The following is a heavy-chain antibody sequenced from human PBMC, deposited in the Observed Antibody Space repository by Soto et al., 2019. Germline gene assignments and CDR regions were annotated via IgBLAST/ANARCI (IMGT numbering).Heavy chain of an antibody. J-gene: IGHJ6*02. Sequence: EVQLVEFGGGLVQPGGSLRLSCAASGFTFSDHYMDWVRQAPGKGPEWVARIRNKANGYTTEYAASVKGRFTISRDDSKNSLSLPRDSLKTEPSALYYCARYLDSGSHGDMEVWGRGTTVTVSS. CDR1: GFTFSDHY. CDR2: IRNKANGYTT. D-gene: IGHD1-26*01. V-gene: IGHV3-72*01. CDR3: ARYLDSGSHGDMEV.